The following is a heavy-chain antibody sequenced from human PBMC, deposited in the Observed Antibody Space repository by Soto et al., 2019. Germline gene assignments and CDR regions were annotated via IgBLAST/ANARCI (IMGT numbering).Heavy chain of an antibody. V-gene: IGHV1-18*01. J-gene: IGHJ3*01. D-gene: IGHD2-15*01. CDR1: AYTFPNYG. CDR2: VNGDSGNT. Sequence: QVHLIQTGTEVKSPGASVKISCKTSAYTFPNYGITWVRQAPGQGLAWVGWVNGDSGNTNYAPKMEGRVTMTTDASSSAADMELRRLRSDDTGVYYCSRWSCLHDGSDFWGKGTVLTV. CDR3: SRWSCLHDGSDF.